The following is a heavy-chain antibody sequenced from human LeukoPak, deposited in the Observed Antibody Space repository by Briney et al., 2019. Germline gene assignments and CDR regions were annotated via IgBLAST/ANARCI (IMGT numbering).Heavy chain of an antibody. CDR1: GFTYSAYW. V-gene: IGHV3-74*01. J-gene: IGHJ4*02. CDR2: IRGDGSPA. CDR3: AGDLDGSIDY. Sequence: QPGESLRLSCAASGFTYSAYWMHWVRQAPGKGLVSVALIRGDGSPAAYAGSVKGRFTISRDNAKNTLYLQMNSLRADDTAVYYCAGDLDGSIDYSGQGTLVTVSS. D-gene: IGHD3-10*01.